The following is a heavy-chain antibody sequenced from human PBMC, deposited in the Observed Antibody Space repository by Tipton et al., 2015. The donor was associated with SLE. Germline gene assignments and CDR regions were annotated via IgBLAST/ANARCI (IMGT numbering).Heavy chain of an antibody. CDR2: INHSGST. V-gene: IGHV4-34*01. CDR3: ARLVGGTAFDL. J-gene: IGHJ3*01. Sequence: TLSLTCAVYGGSLSGYYWTWIRQPPGKGLEWIGEINHSGSTNYTPSLKSRVTISLDTSKNQFSLRLSSVTAADTALYYCARLVGGTAFDLWDQGTTVTVSS. CDR1: GGSLSGYY. D-gene: IGHD1-26*01.